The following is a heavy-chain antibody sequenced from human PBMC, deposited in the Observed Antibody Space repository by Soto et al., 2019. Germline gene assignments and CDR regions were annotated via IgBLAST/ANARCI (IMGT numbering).Heavy chain of an antibody. CDR3: AHTLGGFMYYDFWSGYWTICQH. D-gene: IGHD3-3*01. Sequence: SGPTLVNPTQTLTLTCTFSGFSLSTSGVGVGWIRQPPGKALEWLALIYWNDDKRYSPSLKSRLTITKDTSKNQVVLTMTNMDPVDKPTYYCAHTLGGFMYYDFWSGYWTICQHWGQGTLVTVPS. V-gene: IGHV2-5*01. J-gene: IGHJ1*01. CDR2: IYWNDDK. CDR1: GFSLSTSGVG.